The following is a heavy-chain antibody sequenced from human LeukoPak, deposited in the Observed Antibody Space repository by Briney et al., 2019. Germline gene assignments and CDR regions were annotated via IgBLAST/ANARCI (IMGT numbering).Heavy chain of an antibody. D-gene: IGHD3-22*01. V-gene: IGHV3-11*04. J-gene: IGHJ4*02. CDR3: AKDGVRYDSISCPRRSKWILDY. CDR1: GFTFSDYY. Sequence: GGSLRLSCAASGFTFSDYYMSWIRQAPGKGLEWVSYISSSGSTIYYADAVKGRFTISRDNSKNTLYLQMNSLRTEDTAVYYCAKDGVRYDSISCPRRSKWILDYWGQGTLVTVSS. CDR2: ISSSGSTI.